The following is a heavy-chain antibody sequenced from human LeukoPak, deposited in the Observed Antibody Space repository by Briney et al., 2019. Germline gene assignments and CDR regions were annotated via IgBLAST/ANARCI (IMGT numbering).Heavy chain of an antibody. CDR1: GFTFSDYY. J-gene: IGHJ6*03. D-gene: IGHD3-10*01. V-gene: IGHV3-11*04. Sequence: GGSLRLSCAASGFTFSDYYMSWIRQAPGKGLEWVSYISSSGSTIYYADSVKGRFTISRDNSKNTLNLQMNSLRVEDTAVYYCAKGVGGSANYYYMDVWGKGTTVTVSS. CDR2: ISSSGSTI. CDR3: AKGVGGSANYYYMDV.